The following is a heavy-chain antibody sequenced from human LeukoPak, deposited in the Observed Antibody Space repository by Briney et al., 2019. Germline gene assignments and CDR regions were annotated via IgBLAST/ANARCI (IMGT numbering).Heavy chain of an antibody. CDR2: INHSGST. J-gene: IGHJ4*02. Sequence: SGTLSLTCAVYGGSFSGYYWSWIRQPPGKGLEWIGEINHSGSTNYNPSLKSRVTISVDTSKNQFSLKLSSVTAADTAVYYCARGLAHYDFWSGYSVYYFDYWGQGTLVTVSS. CDR1: GGSFSGYY. V-gene: IGHV4-34*01. CDR3: ARGLAHYDFWSGYSVYYFDY. D-gene: IGHD3-3*01.